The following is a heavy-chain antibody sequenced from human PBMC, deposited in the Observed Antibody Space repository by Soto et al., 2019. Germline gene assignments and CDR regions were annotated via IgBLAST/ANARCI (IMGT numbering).Heavy chain of an antibody. Sequence: QMQLVQSGPEVKKPGTSVKVSCKASGFTFTSSAVQWVRQARGQRLEWIGWIVVGSGNTNYAQKFQESVTITRDMSTSTAYMELSRLRSEDTAVYYCAADLGGNPADYWGQGTLVTVSS. D-gene: IGHD2-15*01. J-gene: IGHJ4*02. CDR1: GFTFTSSA. V-gene: IGHV1-58*01. CDR2: IVVGSGNT. CDR3: AADLGGNPADY.